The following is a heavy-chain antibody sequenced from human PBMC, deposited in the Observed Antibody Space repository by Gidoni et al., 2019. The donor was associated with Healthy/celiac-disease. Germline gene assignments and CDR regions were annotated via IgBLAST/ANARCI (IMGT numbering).Heavy chain of an antibody. Sequence: EVRLLGTVGGLGKQGGAWRRSCPASVFPFGSYELSWVRPAPGRGLEWVSAISGIGVSTYYADSVKGRFTISRDNSKNTLYLQMNSLRAEDTAVDYCAKDRAYDFWSGYYTPYWFDPLGQGTLVTVSS. V-gene: IGHV3-23*01. D-gene: IGHD3-3*01. CDR2: ISGIGVST. CDR1: VFPFGSYE. CDR3: AKDRAYDFWSGYYTPYWFDP. J-gene: IGHJ5*02.